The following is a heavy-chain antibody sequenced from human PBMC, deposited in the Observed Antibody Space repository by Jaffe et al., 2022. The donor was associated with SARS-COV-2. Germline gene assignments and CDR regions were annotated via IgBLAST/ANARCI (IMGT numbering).Heavy chain of an antibody. J-gene: IGHJ4*02. D-gene: IGHD4-17*01. CDR3: ARGVTVTTLYYFDY. CDR1: GGSFSGYY. CDR2: INHSGST. Sequence: QVQLQQWGAGLLKPSETLSLTCAVYGGSFSGYYWSWIRQPPGKGLEWIGEINHSGSTNYNPSLKSRVTISVDTSKNQFSLKLSSVTAADTAVYYCARGVTVTTLYYFDYWGQGTLVTVSS. V-gene: IGHV4-34*01.